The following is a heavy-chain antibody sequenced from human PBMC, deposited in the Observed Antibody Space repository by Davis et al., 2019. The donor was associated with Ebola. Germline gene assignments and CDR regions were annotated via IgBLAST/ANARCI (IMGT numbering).Heavy chain of an antibody. J-gene: IGHJ5*02. D-gene: IGHD6-13*01. CDR3: ARMGSSWLRDHENWFDP. CDR2: LNSGASRA. V-gene: IGHV3-74*01. CDR1: GFTFSNYW. Sequence: GESLKISCAASGFTFSNYWMHWVRQVPEKGLVWVSRLNSGASRADYADSVKGRFTISRDNARNTLYLQMNSLRAEDTAVYYCARMGSSWLRDHENWFDPWGQGTLVTVSS.